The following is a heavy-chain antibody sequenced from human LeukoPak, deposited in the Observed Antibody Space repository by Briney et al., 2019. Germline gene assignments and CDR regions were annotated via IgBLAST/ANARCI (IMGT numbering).Heavy chain of an antibody. Sequence: GGFLRLSCAASGFTFSSYWMSWVRQAPGKGLGWVANIKQDGSEKYYVDSVKGRFTISRDNAKNSLYLQMNSLRAEDTAVYYCARSQRPSGYYLYYFDYWGQGTLVTVSS. CDR1: GFTFSSYW. CDR3: ARSQRPSGYYLYYFDY. V-gene: IGHV3-7*01. D-gene: IGHD3-22*01. CDR2: IKQDGSEK. J-gene: IGHJ4*02.